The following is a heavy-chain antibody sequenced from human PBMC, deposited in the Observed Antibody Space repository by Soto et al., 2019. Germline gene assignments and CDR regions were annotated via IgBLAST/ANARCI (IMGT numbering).Heavy chain of an antibody. Sequence: GASVKVSCKASGGTFSSYAISWVRQAPGQGLEWMGGIIPIFGTANHAQKLQGRVTITADESTSTAYMELSSLRSEDTAVYYCSREGKYGYSSGWYGRGAFDIWGQGTMVTVSS. J-gene: IGHJ3*02. CDR3: SREGKYGYSSGWYGRGAFDI. CDR1: GGTFSSYA. CDR2: IIPIFGTA. V-gene: IGHV1-69*13. D-gene: IGHD6-19*01.